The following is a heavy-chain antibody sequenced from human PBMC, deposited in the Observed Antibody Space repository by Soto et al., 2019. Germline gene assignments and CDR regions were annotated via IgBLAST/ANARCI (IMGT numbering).Heavy chain of an antibody. CDR2: IIPIFGTA. J-gene: IGHJ6*02. CDR3: ARVGGAVADAAGDYYYYGMDV. Sequence: QVQLVQSGAEVKKPGSSVKVSCKASGGTFSSYAISWVRQAPGQGLEWMGGIIPIFGTANYAQKFQGRVTITADESTSTAYMELSSLRSEDTAVYYCARVGGAVADAAGDYYYYGMDVWGQGTTVTVSS. V-gene: IGHV1-69*01. CDR1: GGTFSSYA. D-gene: IGHD6-19*01.